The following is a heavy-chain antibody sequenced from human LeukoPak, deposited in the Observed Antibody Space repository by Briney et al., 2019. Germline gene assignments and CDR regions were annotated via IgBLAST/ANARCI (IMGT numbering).Heavy chain of an antibody. D-gene: IGHD4-17*01. V-gene: IGHV1-46*01. CDR2: INPSDGGT. CDR3: ARDTRTMTAVTRGQHYYYGLDV. Sequence: GASVRVSCKASGYTFTNYYLHWVRQAPGHGLEWMAIINPSDGGTYYEQKLQGRVTVTRETSTSKVYMELSSLRSEDTAVYYCARDTRTMTAVTRGQHYYYGLDVWGQGTTVTVSS. J-gene: IGHJ6*02. CDR1: GYTFTNYY.